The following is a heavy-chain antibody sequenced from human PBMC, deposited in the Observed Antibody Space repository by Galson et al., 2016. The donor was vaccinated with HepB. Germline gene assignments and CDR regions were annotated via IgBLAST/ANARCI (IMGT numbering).Heavy chain of an antibody. CDR3: ARGDIVGAIFDC. CDR2: ISSSSSYI. J-gene: IGHJ4*02. Sequence: SLRLSCAASGFTSSSYSMNWVRQAPGKGLEWVSSISSSSSYIYYADSVKGRFTISRDNAKNSLYLQMNSLRAEDTAVYYCARGDIVGAIFDCWGQGTLVTVSS. V-gene: IGHV3-21*01. D-gene: IGHD1-26*01. CDR1: GFTSSSYS.